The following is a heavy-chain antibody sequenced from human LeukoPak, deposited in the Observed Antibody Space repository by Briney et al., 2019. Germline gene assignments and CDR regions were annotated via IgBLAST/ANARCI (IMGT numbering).Heavy chain of an antibody. Sequence: GGSLRLSCAVSGFTFRNAGMHWVRQAPGKGLEWVAVIWYDGSQKYYADPVKGRFTISRDNSKNMLYLHMNSLRAEDTAVYFCARDRGDYNHNFDYWGQGTLVTVSS. V-gene: IGHV3-33*01. CDR2: IWYDGSQK. CDR3: ARDRGDYNHNFDY. D-gene: IGHD4-17*01. CDR1: GFTFRNAG. J-gene: IGHJ4*02.